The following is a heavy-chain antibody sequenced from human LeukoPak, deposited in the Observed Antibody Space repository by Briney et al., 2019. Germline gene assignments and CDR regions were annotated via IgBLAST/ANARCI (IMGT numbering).Heavy chain of an antibody. CDR1: GYSFTSYW. CDR3: ARHLPAGNAYCFDY. D-gene: IGHD2-2*01. J-gene: IGHJ4*02. Sequence: GESLKISCKGSGYSFTSYWIGWLRQMPGKGLEWTGIIYPGDSDTRYSPSFQGQVTTSADKSISTAYLQWSSLNASDTAMYYCARHLPAGNAYCFDYWGQGTLVTVSS. CDR2: IYPGDSDT. V-gene: IGHV5-51*01.